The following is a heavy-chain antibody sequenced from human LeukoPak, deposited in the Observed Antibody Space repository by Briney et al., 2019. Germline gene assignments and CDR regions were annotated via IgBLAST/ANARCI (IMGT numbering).Heavy chain of an antibody. CDR3: AKGRRGVTCNFDY. V-gene: IGHV3-23*01. CDR2: ISGSGGST. Sequence: PGGSLRLSCAASGFTFSSYAMSWVRQAPGKGLEWVSAISGSGGSTYCADSVKGRFTISRDNSKNTLYLQMNSLRAEDTAVYYCAKGRRGVTCNFDYWGQGTLVTVSS. CDR1: GFTFSSYA. D-gene: IGHD2-21*02. J-gene: IGHJ4*02.